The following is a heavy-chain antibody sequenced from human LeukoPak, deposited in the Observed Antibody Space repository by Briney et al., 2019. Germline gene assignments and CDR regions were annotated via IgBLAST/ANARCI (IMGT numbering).Heavy chain of an antibody. CDR2: IYYSRNT. Sequence: TPSETLSLTCTVSGGSISGSSYYWGWIRQPPGKGLEWIGSIYYSRNTYCTPSLKSRVTMSVDTSKNQFSLRLSSVTAADTAVYYCARVVRGVITGHFDYWGQGTLVTVSS. CDR3: ARVVRGVITGHFDY. D-gene: IGHD3-10*02. CDR1: GGSISGSSYY. J-gene: IGHJ4*02. V-gene: IGHV4-39*01.